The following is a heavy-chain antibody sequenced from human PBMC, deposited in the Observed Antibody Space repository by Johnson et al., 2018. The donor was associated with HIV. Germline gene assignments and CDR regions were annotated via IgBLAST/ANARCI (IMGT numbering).Heavy chain of an antibody. CDR3: ARAHDAFDI. Sequence: QVQLVESGGGVVQPGRSLRLSCAASGYTFSSYAMHWVRQAPGKGLEWVAVISYDANNKYYADSVKGRFTISRDNSKNTLYLQMNSLRAEDTAVYYCARAHDAFDIWGQGTMVTVSS. CDR1: GYTFSSYA. V-gene: IGHV3-30-3*01. CDR2: ISYDANNK. J-gene: IGHJ3*02.